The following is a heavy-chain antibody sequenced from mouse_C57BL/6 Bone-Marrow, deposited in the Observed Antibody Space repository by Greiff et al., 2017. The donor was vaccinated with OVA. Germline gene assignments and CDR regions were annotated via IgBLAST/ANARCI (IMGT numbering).Heavy chain of an antibody. D-gene: IGHD1-1*01. J-gene: IGHJ3*01. CDR3: ARTHYYGSSPFAY. V-gene: IGHV1-69*01. CDR1: GYTFTSYW. Sequence: QVHVKQPGAELVMPGASVKLSCKASGYTFTSYWMHWVKQRPGQGLEWIGEIDPSDSYTNYNQKFKGKSTLTVDKSSSTAYMQLSSLTSEDSAVYYCARTHYYGSSPFAYWGQGTLVTVSA. CDR2: IDPSDSYT.